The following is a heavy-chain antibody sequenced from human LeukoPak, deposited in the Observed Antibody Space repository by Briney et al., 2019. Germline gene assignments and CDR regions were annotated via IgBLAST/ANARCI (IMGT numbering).Heavy chain of an antibody. J-gene: IGHJ2*01. CDR1: GGSISSYY. CDR3: ARTYGSSGLGYFDL. CDR2: IYYSGST. D-gene: IGHD6-13*01. V-gene: IGHV4-59*01. Sequence: SETLSLTCTVSGGSISSYYCSWIRQPPGKGLEWIGYIYYSGSTNYSPSLKSRLTISVDTSKNQFSLKLSSVTAADTAVYYCARTYGSSGLGYFDLWGRGTPVTVSS.